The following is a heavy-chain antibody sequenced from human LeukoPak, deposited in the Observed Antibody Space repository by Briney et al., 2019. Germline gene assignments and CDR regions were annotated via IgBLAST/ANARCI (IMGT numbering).Heavy chain of an antibody. Sequence: GGSLRLSWAASGFTFSRFAMNWVRQAPGKGLEWISYINTDSSDIHYADSVKGRFTISRDNARNTLFLQLSSLRAEDSAVYYCARDTFQPGLIDSWGQGTLVTVSS. D-gene: IGHD2-2*01. J-gene: IGHJ4*02. CDR3: ARDTFQPGLIDS. CDR2: INTDSSDI. V-gene: IGHV3-21*05. CDR1: GFTFSRFA.